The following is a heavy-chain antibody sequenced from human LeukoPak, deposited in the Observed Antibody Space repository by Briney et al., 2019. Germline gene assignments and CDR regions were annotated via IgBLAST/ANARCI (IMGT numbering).Heavy chain of an antibody. J-gene: IGHJ4*02. CDR3: ARGDDISPGRVLDY. V-gene: IGHV3-30*04. D-gene: IGHD3-9*01. Sequence: GGSLRLSCEASGFTFSIFPMHWVRQAPGKGLEWVALISSGSEKYYADSVKGRFTISRDNSKNMLYLQMNSLRAEDTAVYYCARGDDISPGRVLDYWGRGTLVTVSS. CDR2: ISSGSEK. CDR1: GFTFSIFP.